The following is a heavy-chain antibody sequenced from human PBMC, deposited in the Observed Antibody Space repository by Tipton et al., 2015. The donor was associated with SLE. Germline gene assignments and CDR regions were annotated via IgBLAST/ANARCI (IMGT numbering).Heavy chain of an antibody. D-gene: IGHD6-6*01. CDR2: ICHSGST. V-gene: IGHV4-34*01. J-gene: IGHJ4*02. CDR3: ARQRRSSSKSFDL. Sequence: TLSLTCAVYGGSFSDYYWSWIRQSPGKGLEWIGEICHSGSTNYNPSLKSRVTISIDTSKYQFSLNLSSTTAADTAVYYCARQRRSSSKSFDLWGQGTLVTVSS. CDR1: GGSFSDYY.